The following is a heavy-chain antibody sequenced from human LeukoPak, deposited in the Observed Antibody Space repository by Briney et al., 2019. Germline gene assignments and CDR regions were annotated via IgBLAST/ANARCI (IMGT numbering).Heavy chain of an antibody. V-gene: IGHV3-23*01. CDR2: ISDSGGST. D-gene: IGHD4-17*01. CDR1: GFTFSSYA. CDR3: AKDSEGGDYVNYFDY. Sequence: PGGSLRLSCAASGFTFSSYAMSWVRQAPGKGLEWVSGISDSGGSTYYADSVKGRFTISRDNSKNTVYLQMNYLRAEDTAVYYCAKDSEGGDYVNYFDYWGQGTLVTVSS. J-gene: IGHJ4*02.